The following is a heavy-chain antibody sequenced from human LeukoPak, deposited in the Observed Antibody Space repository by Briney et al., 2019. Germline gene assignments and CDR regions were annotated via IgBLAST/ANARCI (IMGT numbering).Heavy chain of an antibody. CDR3: ARAYGSGLNWFDP. J-gene: IGHJ5*02. CDR1: GYTLTSYG. Sequence: GASVKVSCEASGYTLTSYGISWVRQAPGQGLEWVGWINTYNGNTNYAQKLQGRVTMTTDTSTNTAYMELRSLRSDDTAVYYCARAYGSGLNWFDPWGQGTLVTVSS. V-gene: IGHV1-18*01. CDR2: INTYNGNT. D-gene: IGHD3-10*01.